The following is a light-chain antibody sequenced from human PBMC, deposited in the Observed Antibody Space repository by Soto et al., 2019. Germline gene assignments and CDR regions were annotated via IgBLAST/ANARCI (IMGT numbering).Light chain of an antibody. J-gene: IGLJ3*02. CDR2: SNN. V-gene: IGLV1-44*01. CDR1: SSNIGSNT. CDR3: AACDDSLNGGV. Sequence: QSVLTQPASASGTPGQRVTISCSGSSSNIGSNTVNWYQQLPGTAPKLLFYSNNQRPSGVPDRFSGSRSGTSASLAISGLQSEDEADYYCAACDDSLNGGVFGGGTKVTVL.